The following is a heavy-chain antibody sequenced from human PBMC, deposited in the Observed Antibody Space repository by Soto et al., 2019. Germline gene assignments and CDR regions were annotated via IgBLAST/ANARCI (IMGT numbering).Heavy chain of an antibody. CDR2: IIPIFDAR. D-gene: IGHD3-10*01. J-gene: IGHJ4*02. Sequence: SLQGSYNASGDTFSSHALSCVRQAPGQGLEWMGGIIPIFDARTYAQKFQGRVTISADKSTKTGYMELSSLTSEDTAVYCCARSSTTYYYRSSSCWPDKELDIWGQGAPVNVSS. CDR1: GDTFSSHA. V-gene: IGHV1-69*06. CDR3: ARSSTTYYYRSSSCWPDKELDI.